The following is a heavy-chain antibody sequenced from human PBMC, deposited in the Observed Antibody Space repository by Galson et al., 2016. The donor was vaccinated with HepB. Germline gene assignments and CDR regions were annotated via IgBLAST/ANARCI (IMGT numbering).Heavy chain of an antibody. J-gene: IGHJ3*01. CDR2: PGDSDV. Sequence: PGDSDVRYSPSFQGQVTISADKSINTAYLQWSSLQASDSAIYYCARFRPTDGFDVWGHGTVVSVS. CDR3: ARFRPTDGFDV. V-gene: IGHV5-51*01.